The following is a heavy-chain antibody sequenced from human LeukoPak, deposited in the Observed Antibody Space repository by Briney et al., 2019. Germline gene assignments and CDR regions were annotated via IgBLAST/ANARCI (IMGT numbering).Heavy chain of an antibody. V-gene: IGHV3-66*01. J-gene: IGHJ4*02. Sequence: GGSLRLSCAASGFSFSSNYINWVRQAPGKGLEWVSVIYNGGNTNYAGSVKGRFTISRDRSKNTLYLQMNSLRVEDTAVYYCARGQAYSGSFSFHFDFWGQGTLVTVSS. D-gene: IGHD1-26*01. CDR3: ARGQAYSGSFSFHFDF. CDR2: IYNGGNT. CDR1: GFSFSSNY.